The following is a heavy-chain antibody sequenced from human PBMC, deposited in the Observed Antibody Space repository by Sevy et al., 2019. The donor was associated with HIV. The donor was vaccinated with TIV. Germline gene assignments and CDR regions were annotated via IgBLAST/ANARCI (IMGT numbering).Heavy chain of an antibody. Sequence: LLQLRETLSLTCTVSGGSISSGTYAWSWIRQPAGKGLEWIGLIYTSGSTSYNPSLKSRVTMSVDTSKNQFSLKLSSVTAAETAVYYCARGESSYSDSSGWSVWFDRWGQGTLVTVSS. V-gene: IGHV4-61*02. CDR2: IYTSGST. CDR1: GGSISSGTYA. D-gene: IGHD3-22*01. CDR3: ARGESSYSDSSGWSVWFDR. J-gene: IGHJ5*02.